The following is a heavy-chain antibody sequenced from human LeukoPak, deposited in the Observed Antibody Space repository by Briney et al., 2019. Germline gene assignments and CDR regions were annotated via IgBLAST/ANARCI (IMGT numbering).Heavy chain of an antibody. Sequence: SETLSLTCTVSGGSISSNYWSWIRQPPGKGLEWIGYIYYSGSTNYNPSLKSRVTISVDTSKNQFSLKLSSVTAADTAVYYCATMVVTQAFDIWGQGTMVTVSS. V-gene: IGHV4-59*01. CDR2: IYYSGST. J-gene: IGHJ3*02. D-gene: IGHD4-23*01. CDR3: ATMVVTQAFDI. CDR1: GGSISSNY.